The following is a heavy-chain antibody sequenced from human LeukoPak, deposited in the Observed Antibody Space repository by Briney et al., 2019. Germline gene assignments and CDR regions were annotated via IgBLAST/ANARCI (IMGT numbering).Heavy chain of an antibody. J-gene: IGHJ3*02. CDR2: IRDKANTYAT. CDR3: IRRPYDAFDM. V-gene: IGHV3-73*01. CDR1: GFTFSGSS. Sequence: GGSLKLSCAASGFTFSGSSMHWVRQASGKGLEWLGYIRDKANTYATAYAASVKGRFTISRDDSKNTAYLQMNSLKTEDTALYYYIRRPYDAFDMWGQGTMVTVFS. D-gene: IGHD4-17*01.